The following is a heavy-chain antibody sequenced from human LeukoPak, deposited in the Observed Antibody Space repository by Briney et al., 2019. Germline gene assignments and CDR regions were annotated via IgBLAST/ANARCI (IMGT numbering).Heavy chain of an antibody. CDR1: GGSISSYY. V-gene: IGHV4-59*12. CDR3: ARGYYYGSGRYFDY. Sequence: SETLSLTCTVSGGSISSYYWSWIRQPPGKGLEWIGYIYYSGSTNYKPSLKSRVTISVDTSKNQFSLKLSSVTAADTAVYYCARGYYYGSGRYFDYWGQGTLVTVSS. D-gene: IGHD3-10*01. J-gene: IGHJ4*02. CDR2: IYYSGST.